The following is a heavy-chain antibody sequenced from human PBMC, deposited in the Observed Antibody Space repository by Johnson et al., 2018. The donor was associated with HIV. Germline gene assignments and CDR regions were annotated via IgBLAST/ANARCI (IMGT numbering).Heavy chain of an antibody. J-gene: IGHJ3*02. CDR2: IKQDGSEK. CDR3: ARVRPYNWNDVHAFDI. V-gene: IGHV3-7*05. D-gene: IGHD1-20*01. Sequence: VESGGGLVQPGGSLRLSCAASGFTFSRYWMSWVRQAPGKGLEWVANIKQDGSEKYYVDSVKGRFTISRDNAKNSLYLQMNSLRAEDTAVYYCARVRPYNWNDVHAFDIWGQGTMVTVSS. CDR1: GFTFSRYW.